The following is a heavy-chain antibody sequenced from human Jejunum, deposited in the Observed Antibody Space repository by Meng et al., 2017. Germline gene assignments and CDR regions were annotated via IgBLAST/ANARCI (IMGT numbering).Heavy chain of an antibody. CDR1: GDSLSGNY. V-gene: IGHV4-59*08. J-gene: IGHJ2*01. Sequence: QVQLQESGPGLVKPSGTLSLTCTVSGDSLSGNYWSWIRQPPGKGLEWIGYMWHSGSATNNPSLESRVTISVDTSKKQFSLNLRSVTAADTAVYYCARQWGGKFFYFDLWGRGSLVTVSS. CDR2: MWHSGSA. D-gene: IGHD3-16*01. CDR3: ARQWGGKFFYFDL.